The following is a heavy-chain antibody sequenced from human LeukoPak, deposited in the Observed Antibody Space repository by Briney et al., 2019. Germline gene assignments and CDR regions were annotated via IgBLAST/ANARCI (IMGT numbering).Heavy chain of an antibody. CDR1: GVTFSNYA. Sequence: GGSLRLSCAASGVTFSNYAMSWVRQAPGKGLEWVSVISGSSGSTYYADAVKGRFTISRDNSKNTLYLQMDSLRAEDTAMYYCAKDIVVVPAARDAFDIWGQGTMVTASS. J-gene: IGHJ3*02. CDR2: ISGSSGST. D-gene: IGHD2-2*01. V-gene: IGHV3-23*01. CDR3: AKDIVVVPAARDAFDI.